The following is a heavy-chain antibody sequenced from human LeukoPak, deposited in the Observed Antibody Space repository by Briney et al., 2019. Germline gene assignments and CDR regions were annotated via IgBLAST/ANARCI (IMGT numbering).Heavy chain of an antibody. CDR3: ARNPAGAVAGKFDY. J-gene: IGHJ4*02. D-gene: IGHD6-19*01. CDR2: INPNSGGT. Sequence: ASVKVSCKASGYTFTGYYMHWVRQAPGQGLEWMGWINPNSGGTNYAQKFQGRATMTRDTSISTAYMELSRLRSDDTAVYYCARNPAGAVAGKFDYRGQGTLVTVPS. CDR1: GYTFTGYY. V-gene: IGHV1-2*02.